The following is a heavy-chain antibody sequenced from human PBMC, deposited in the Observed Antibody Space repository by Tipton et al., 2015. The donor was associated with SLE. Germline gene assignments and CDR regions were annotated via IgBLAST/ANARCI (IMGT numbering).Heavy chain of an antibody. CDR3: ARDGCSSTSCYTSAFDI. J-gene: IGHJ3*02. V-gene: IGHV3-66*02. CDR2: IYSGGST. Sequence: QLVQSGGGLVQPGGSLRLSCAASGFTVSSNYMSWVRQAPGKGLEWVSVIYSGGSTYYADSVKGRFTISRDNSKNTLYLQMNSLRAEDTAVYYCARDGCSSTSCYTSAFDIWGQGTMVTVSS. CDR1: GFTVSSNY. D-gene: IGHD2-2*02.